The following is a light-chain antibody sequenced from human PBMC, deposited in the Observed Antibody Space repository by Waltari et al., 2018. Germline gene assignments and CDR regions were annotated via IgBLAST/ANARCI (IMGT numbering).Light chain of an antibody. V-gene: IGLV1-40*01. J-gene: IGLJ2*01. CDR3: QSYDSSLSGSV. CDR1: TSNIGTGYD. Sequence: QSVLTQPPSVSGAPAQRVTISCTGSTSNIGTGYDVPWYQQLPGTAPKLLINGNSNRPSGVPDRFSGSKSGTSASLAITGLQAEDEADYYCQSYDSSLSGSVFGGGTKLTVL. CDR2: GNS.